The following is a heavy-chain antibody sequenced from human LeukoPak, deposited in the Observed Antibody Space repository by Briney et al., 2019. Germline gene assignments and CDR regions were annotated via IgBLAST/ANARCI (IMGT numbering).Heavy chain of an antibody. Sequence: SETLSLTCAVYGGSFSGYYWSWIREPPGKGLEWIGEINHSGSTNYNPSLKSRVTISVDTSKNQFSLTLRSVTAADTAVYYCARRRIFDDNGGYYEPGGFDLWGRGTLVSVSS. CDR2: INHSGST. V-gene: IGHV4-34*01. CDR1: GGSFSGYY. J-gene: IGHJ2*01. D-gene: IGHD3-22*01. CDR3: ARRRIFDDNGGYYEPGGFDL.